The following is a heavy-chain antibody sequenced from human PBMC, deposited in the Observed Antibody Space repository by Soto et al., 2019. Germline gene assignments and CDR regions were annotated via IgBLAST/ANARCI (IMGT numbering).Heavy chain of an antibody. D-gene: IGHD3-22*01. V-gene: IGHV1-69*13. CDR3: ARPKYYYDSSGYYSEADAFDI. CDR1: GGTFSSYA. J-gene: IGHJ3*02. Sequence: ASVKVSCKASGGTFSSYAISWVRQAPGQGLEWMGGIIPIFGTTNYAQKFQGRVTITGDESTSTAYMELSSLRSEDTAVYYCARPKYYYDSSGYYSEADAFDIWGQGTMVTVSS. CDR2: IIPIFGTT.